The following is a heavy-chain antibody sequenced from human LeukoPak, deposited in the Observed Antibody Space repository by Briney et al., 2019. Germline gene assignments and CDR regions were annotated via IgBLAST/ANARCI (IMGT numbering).Heavy chain of an antibody. Sequence: GGSLRLSCAASGFTFDDYAMHWVRQAPGKGLEWVSGISWNSGSIGYADSVKGRFTISRDNAKNSLYLQMNSLRVEDTAVYYCARDPPQWENPIDYWGQGTLVTVSS. CDR3: ARDPPQWENPIDY. V-gene: IGHV3-9*01. J-gene: IGHJ4*02. CDR1: GFTFDDYA. D-gene: IGHD1-26*01. CDR2: ISWNSGSI.